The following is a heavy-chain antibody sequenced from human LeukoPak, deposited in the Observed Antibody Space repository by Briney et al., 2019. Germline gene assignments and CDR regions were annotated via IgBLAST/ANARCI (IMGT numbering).Heavy chain of an antibody. CDR3: ARRPIKYYYYGMDV. CDR1: GFTFSSYA. Sequence: GGSLRLSCAASGFTFSSYAMHWVRQAPGKGLEWVAVISYDGSNKYYADSVKGRFTISRDNSKNTLYLQMNSLRAEDTAVYYCARRPIKYYYYGMDVWGHGTTVTVSS. CDR2: ISYDGSNK. V-gene: IGHV3-30-3*01. J-gene: IGHJ6*02.